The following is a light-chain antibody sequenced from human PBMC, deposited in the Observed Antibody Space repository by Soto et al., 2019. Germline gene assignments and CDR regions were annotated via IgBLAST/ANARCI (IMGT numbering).Light chain of an antibody. CDR3: QQYYDWPLT. CDR1: QNIASS. CDR2: GVS. V-gene: IGKV3-15*01. J-gene: IGKJ4*01. Sequence: EIVMTQSPATLSVSPGERVTLSCRASQNIASSLDWYQQIPGQPPRLLFYGVSTRAPAVPARFSGSGSGTEFTLTISSLQSEDFAVYYCQQYYDWPLTFGGGTRVEIK.